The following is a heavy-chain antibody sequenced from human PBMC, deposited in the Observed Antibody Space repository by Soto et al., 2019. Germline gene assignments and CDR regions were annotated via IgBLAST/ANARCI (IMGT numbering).Heavy chain of an antibody. CDR3: ARVLGIAAMYYFDY. Sequence: GGSLRLSCAASGFTFSSYWMSWVRQAPGKGLERVANIKQDGSEKYYVDSVKGRFTISRDNAKNSLYLQMNSLRAEDTAVYYCARVLGIAAMYYFDYWGQGTLVTVSS. J-gene: IGHJ4*02. D-gene: IGHD6-6*01. V-gene: IGHV3-7*01. CDR1: GFTFSSYW. CDR2: IKQDGSEK.